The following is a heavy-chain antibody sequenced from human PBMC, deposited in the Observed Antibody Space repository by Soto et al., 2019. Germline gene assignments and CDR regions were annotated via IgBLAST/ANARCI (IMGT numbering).Heavy chain of an antibody. CDR2: SRNRVNNLST. CDR1: EFSFSDQY. CDR3: SRVDPSVKGPDY. J-gene: IGHJ4*01. V-gene: IGHV3-72*01. Sequence: VQVEESGGGLVLPGGSLRLSCTVSADSEFSFSDQYMDWVRQAPGKGLEWVGRSRNRVNNLSTAYAASVQGRFTISREESKNSVYLQIHSLKTDYTSVYYCSRVDPSVKGPDYWGHGTLVTVSS. D-gene: IGHD3-9*01.